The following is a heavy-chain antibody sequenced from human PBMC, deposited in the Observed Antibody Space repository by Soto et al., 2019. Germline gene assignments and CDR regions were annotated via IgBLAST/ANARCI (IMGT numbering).Heavy chain of an antibody. CDR2: ISYDGSSK. CDR1: GFSFSNYG. Sequence: GGSLRLSCAASGFSFSNYGMHWVRQAPGKGLEWVAVISYDGSSKYHADSVKGRFTISRDNSKNTLHLQMNSLRAEDTAVYYCSKDRRGGRAVLDSWGQGAPVTVSS. D-gene: IGHD2-8*01. J-gene: IGHJ4*02. V-gene: IGHV3-30*18. CDR3: SKDRRGGRAVLDS.